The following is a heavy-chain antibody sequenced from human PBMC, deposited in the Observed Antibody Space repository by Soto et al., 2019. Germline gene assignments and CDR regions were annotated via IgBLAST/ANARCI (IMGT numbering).Heavy chain of an antibody. D-gene: IGHD3-16*01. Sequence: ASVKVSCKASGYTFTSYAMHWVRQAPGQRLEWMGWINAGNGNTKYSQKFQGRVTITRDTSASTAYMELSSLRSEDTAVYYCASRGKGGSYYPYGMDVWGQGTTVTVSS. CDR2: INAGNGNT. V-gene: IGHV1-3*01. CDR1: GYTFTSYA. J-gene: IGHJ6*02. CDR3: ASRGKGGSYYPYGMDV.